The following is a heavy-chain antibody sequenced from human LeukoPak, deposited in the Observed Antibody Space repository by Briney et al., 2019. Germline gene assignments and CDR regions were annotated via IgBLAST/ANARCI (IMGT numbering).Heavy chain of an antibody. CDR2: IYSGGGT. D-gene: IGHD6-19*01. Sequence: GGSLRLSCAASGFSVSSKSMSWVRQAPGKGLEWVSVIYSGGGTYYADSVKGRFTISRDNSNNTLYFQMHSLRVEDTAVYYCARANQWLGVFDIWGQGTMVTVSS. CDR3: ARANQWLGVFDI. J-gene: IGHJ3*02. CDR1: GFSVSSKS. V-gene: IGHV3-53*01.